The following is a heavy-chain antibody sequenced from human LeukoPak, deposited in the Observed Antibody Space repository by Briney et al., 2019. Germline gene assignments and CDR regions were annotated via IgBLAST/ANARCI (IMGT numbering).Heavy chain of an antibody. CDR3: ARGRGLGVVSPYFDY. Sequence: GGSLRLSCVVSGFSVSNNYIIWVRQAPGNGLERVSVIYGDGRTSHSASVRGRFTISRDNSKNIVSLQMNNLRAEDTAVYYCARGRGLGVVSPYFDYWGQGTLVTISS. CDR1: GFSVSNNY. D-gene: IGHD3-3*01. V-gene: IGHV3-53*01. CDR2: IYGDGRT. J-gene: IGHJ4*02.